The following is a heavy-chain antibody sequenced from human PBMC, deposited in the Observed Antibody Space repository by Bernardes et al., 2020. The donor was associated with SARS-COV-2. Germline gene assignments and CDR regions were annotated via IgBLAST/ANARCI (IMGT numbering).Heavy chain of an antibody. D-gene: IGHD2-15*01. J-gene: IGHJ4*02. CDR2: IHHSGGT. CDR1: GGSFRGY. V-gene: IGHV4-34*01. Sequence: SATLTLTCAVYGGSFRGYWSWIRQPQGKGLEWIGEIHHSGGTKYNPSLKSRVSISVDTSKNQFSLRLNSVTAADTAVYYCTRHGGRHFDFWDQGTLVTVSS. CDR3: TRHGGRHFDF.